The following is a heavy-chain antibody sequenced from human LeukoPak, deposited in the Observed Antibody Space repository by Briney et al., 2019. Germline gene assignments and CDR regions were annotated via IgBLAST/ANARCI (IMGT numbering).Heavy chain of an antibody. CDR2: ISSSSSYI. V-gene: IGHV3-21*01. D-gene: IGHD1-14*01. Sequence: KSGGSLRLSCAASGFTFSSYSMNWVRQAPGKGLEWVSSISSSSSYIYYADSVKGRFPISRDNAKNSLYLQMNSLRAEDTAVYYCARGYGPPPYYFDYWGQGTLVTVSS. CDR1: GFTFSSYS. J-gene: IGHJ4*02. CDR3: ARGYGPPPYYFDY.